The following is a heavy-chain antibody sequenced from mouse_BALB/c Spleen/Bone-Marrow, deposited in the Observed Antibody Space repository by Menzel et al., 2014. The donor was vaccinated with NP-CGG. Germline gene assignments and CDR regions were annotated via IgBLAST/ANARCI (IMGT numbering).Heavy chain of an antibody. CDR2: ISSGTSTI. V-gene: IGHV5-17*02. D-gene: IGHD2-3*01. CDR1: GFTFSSFG. Sequence: DVMLVESGGGLVQPGGSRKLSCAASGFTFSSFGMHWVRQAPERGLEWVAYISSGTSTIYYADTVKGRFTISRDNPKNTLFLQMTSLRSEDTAIYYCARDDGYYIRNAMDYWGQGTSVTASS. CDR3: ARDDGYYIRNAMDY. J-gene: IGHJ4*01.